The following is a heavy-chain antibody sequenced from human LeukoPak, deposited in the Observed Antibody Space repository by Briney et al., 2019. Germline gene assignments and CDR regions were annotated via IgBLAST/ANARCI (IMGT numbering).Heavy chain of an antibody. CDR1: GGFISSSNW. V-gene: IGHV4-4*02. D-gene: IGHD1-26*01. CDR2: NYHSGST. J-gene: IGHJ4*02. Sequence: SGTLSLTCALSGGFISSSNWWSSVRQPPGKGLEWIGENYHSGSTNYNPSLKSRVTISVDKSKTHISLKLSSVTAADTAVYSCARGIVPDYWGQGTLVTVSS. CDR3: ARGIVPDY.